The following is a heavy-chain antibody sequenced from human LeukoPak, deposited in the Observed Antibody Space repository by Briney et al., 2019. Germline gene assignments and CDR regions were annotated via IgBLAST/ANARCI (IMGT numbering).Heavy chain of an antibody. V-gene: IGHV3-48*03. CDR2: ISSRGITT. Sequence: GGSLRLACDTSGFTFSSYEMNWVRQAPGKGLEWISYISSRGITTFYADSVQGRFIISRDNAKNLVYLQMSSLRVEDTAFYYCARGPRQGWLLEYWGQGALVTVSS. J-gene: IGHJ4*02. D-gene: IGHD5-24*01. CDR1: GFTFSSYE. CDR3: ARGPRQGWLLEY.